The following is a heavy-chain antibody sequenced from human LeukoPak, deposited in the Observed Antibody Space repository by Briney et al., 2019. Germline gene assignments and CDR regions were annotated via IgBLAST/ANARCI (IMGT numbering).Heavy chain of an antibody. CDR2: INPSGGST. CDR3: VRDSGHGGSYLAFDY. CDR1: GYTFTSYY. D-gene: IGHD1-26*01. V-gene: IGHV1-46*01. J-gene: IGHJ4*02. Sequence: ASVKVSCKASGYTFTSYYMHWVRQAPGQGLEWMGIINPSGGSTSYAQKFQDRVTMTRDTSTSTVYMELSSLRSEDTAVYYCVRDSGHGGSYLAFDYWGQGTLVTVSS.